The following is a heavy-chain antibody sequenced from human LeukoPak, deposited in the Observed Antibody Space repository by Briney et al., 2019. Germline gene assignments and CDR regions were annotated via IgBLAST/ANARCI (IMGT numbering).Heavy chain of an antibody. J-gene: IGHJ4*02. Sequence: GGSLRLSCAASGFTFSSYSMNWVRQAPGKGLEWVAVISYDGSNKYYADSVKGRFTISRDNSKNTLYLQMNSLRAEDTAVYYCASTTILGRTTDYWGQGTLVTVSS. CDR2: ISYDGSNK. V-gene: IGHV3-30*03. D-gene: IGHD1-1*01. CDR3: ASTTILGRTTDY. CDR1: GFTFSSYS.